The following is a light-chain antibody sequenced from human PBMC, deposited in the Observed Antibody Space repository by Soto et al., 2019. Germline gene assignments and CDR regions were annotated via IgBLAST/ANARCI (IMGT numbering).Light chain of an antibody. J-gene: IGLJ3*02. Sequence: QLVLTQPPSASGTPGQRVTISCSGSSSNIGSNYVYWYQQLPGTAPKLLIYRNNQRPSGVPDRFSGSKSGTSASLAISGLRSEDEADYYCAAWDDSLSGRYWVFGGGTQLTVL. CDR1: SSNIGSNY. CDR2: RNN. CDR3: AAWDDSLSGRYWV. V-gene: IGLV1-47*01.